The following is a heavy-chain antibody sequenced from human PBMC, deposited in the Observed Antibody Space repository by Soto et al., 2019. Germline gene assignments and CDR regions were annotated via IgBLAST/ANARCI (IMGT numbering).Heavy chain of an antibody. CDR3: ATDLLLTTIPTVGA. Sequence: QVQLVESGGGLVQPGRSLRLSCAASGFIFSTYGMHWVRQAPGTGLEWLAVISDDGNNKYYADSVKGRFTISRDNSKNTVWLQMASLRTEDTGVYYCATDLLLTTIPTVGAWGQGTLVTVSS. J-gene: IGHJ5*02. CDR2: ISDDGNNK. V-gene: IGHV3-30*03. D-gene: IGHD4-4*01. CDR1: GFIFSTYG.